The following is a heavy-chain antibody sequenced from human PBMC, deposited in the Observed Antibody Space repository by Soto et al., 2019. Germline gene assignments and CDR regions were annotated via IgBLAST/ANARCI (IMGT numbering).Heavy chain of an antibody. J-gene: IGHJ5*02. V-gene: IGHV1-69*01. CDR3: ARDGLLVVASATRAAGWLDP. Sequence: QLQLVQSGAEVKKPGSSVNVSCKTSGGSFRSNTITWVRQAPGQGLEWMGGIIPIFGTSNYAQKFQGRVTITADESTNTVYMELSRRRYEDTAVYYCARDGLLVVASATRAAGWLDPWGQGTLVTVSS. D-gene: IGHD2-15*01. CDR1: GGSFRSNT. CDR2: IIPIFGTS.